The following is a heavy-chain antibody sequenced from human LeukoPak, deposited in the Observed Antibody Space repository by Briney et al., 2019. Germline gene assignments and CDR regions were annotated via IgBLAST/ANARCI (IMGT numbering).Heavy chain of an antibody. CDR3: ARDQGTSWTEDY. CDR1: GYTFTGYY. CDR2: INPNSGGT. D-gene: IGHD2-2*01. J-gene: IGHJ4*02. V-gene: IGHV1-2*02. Sequence: ASVKVSCKASGYTFTGYYMHWVRRAPGQGREWMGWINPNSGGTNYAQKFQGRVTMTRDTSISTAYMELSRLRSDDTAVYYCARDQGTSWTEDYWGQGTLVTVSS.